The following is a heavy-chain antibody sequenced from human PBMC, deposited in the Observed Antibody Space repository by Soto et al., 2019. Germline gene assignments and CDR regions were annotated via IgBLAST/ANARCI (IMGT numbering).Heavy chain of an antibody. CDR1: GGSISSGCYY. J-gene: IGHJ4*02. V-gene: IGHV4-31*03. CDR2: IYYSGST. Sequence: TLSLTCTVSGGSISSGCYYWRWIRQHPGKGLEWIGYIYYSGSTYYNPSLKSRVTISVDTSKNQFSLKLSSVTAADTAVYYFARGKREITMVRGVIHFDYWGQGTLVTVSS. CDR3: ARGKREITMVRGVIHFDY. D-gene: IGHD3-10*01.